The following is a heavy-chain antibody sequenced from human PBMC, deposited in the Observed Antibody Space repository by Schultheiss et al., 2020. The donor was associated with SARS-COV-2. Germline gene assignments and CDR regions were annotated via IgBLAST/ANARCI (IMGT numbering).Heavy chain of an antibody. Sequence: GGSLRLSCAASGFTFSSYEMNWVRQAPGKGLEWVSYISSSGSTIYYADSVKGRFTISRDNAKNSLYLQMNSLRAEDTAVYYCARDGGEYYDFWSGYPPVGFDPWGQGTLVTVSS. D-gene: IGHD3-3*01. CDR3: ARDGGEYYDFWSGYPPVGFDP. V-gene: IGHV3-48*03. CDR2: ISSSGSTI. CDR1: GFTFSSYE. J-gene: IGHJ5*02.